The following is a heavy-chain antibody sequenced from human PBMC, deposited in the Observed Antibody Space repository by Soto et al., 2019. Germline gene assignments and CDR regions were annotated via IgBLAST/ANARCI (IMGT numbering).Heavy chain of an antibody. CDR2: ISWNSGSI. CDR1: GFTFDDYA. D-gene: IGHD3-3*01. J-gene: IGHJ3*02. Sequence: GGSLRLSCAASGFTFDDYAMPWVRQAPGKGLEWVSGISWNSGSIGYADSVKGRFTISRDNAKNSLYLQMNSLSAEDTALYYCAKETTIFGVVILFGGAFDIWGQGTMVTVSS. V-gene: IGHV3-9*01. CDR3: AKETTIFGVVILFGGAFDI.